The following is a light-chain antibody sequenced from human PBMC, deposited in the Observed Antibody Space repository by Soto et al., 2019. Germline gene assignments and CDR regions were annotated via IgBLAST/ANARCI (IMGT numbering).Light chain of an antibody. Sequence: EIVLTQSPGTLSLSPGERATLSCRASQSVSSSYLAWYQQKPGQAPRLLIYGASRRATGIPDRFSGSGSRTDFTLTIDSLEPEDFAVYYCQERSRWPRATFGGGTKAEMK. J-gene: IGKJ4*01. CDR2: GAS. CDR3: QERSRWPRAT. V-gene: IGKV3D-20*02. CDR1: QSVSSSY.